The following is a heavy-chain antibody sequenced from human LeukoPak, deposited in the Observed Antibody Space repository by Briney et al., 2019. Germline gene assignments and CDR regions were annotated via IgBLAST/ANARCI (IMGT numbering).Heavy chain of an antibody. J-gene: IGHJ3*02. CDR2: ISSSSSYI. D-gene: IGHD3-9*01. CDR3: ARTILTGSADAFDI. Sequence: PGGSLRLSCAASGFTFSSYSMNWVRQAPGKGLQWVSSISSSSSYIYYADSVKGRFTISRDNAKNSLYLQMNSLRAEDTAVYYCARTILTGSADAFDIWGQGTMVTVSS. CDR1: GFTFSSYS. V-gene: IGHV3-21*01.